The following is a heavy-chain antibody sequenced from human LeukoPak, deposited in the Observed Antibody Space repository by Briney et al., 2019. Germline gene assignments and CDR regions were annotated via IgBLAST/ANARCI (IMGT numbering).Heavy chain of an antibody. CDR1: GFTFSSYG. D-gene: IGHD5-18*01. Sequence: GRSLRLSCAASGFTFSSYGMHWVRQAPGKGLEWVAVIWYDGSNKYYADSVKGRFTISRDNSKNTLYLQMNSLRAEDTAVYYCARSSYVDTAMVTNWGQGTLVTVPS. CDR2: IWYDGSNK. V-gene: IGHV3-33*01. CDR3: ARSSYVDTAMVTN. J-gene: IGHJ4*02.